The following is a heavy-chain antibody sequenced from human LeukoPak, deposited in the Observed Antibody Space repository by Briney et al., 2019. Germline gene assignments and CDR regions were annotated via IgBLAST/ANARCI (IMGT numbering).Heavy chain of an antibody. CDR3: ALSSTARGGDDY. J-gene: IGHJ4*02. V-gene: IGHV3-7*03. Sequence: GGSLRLSCAASGFTFSSYWMSWVRQAPGKGLEWVANIKQDESEKYYVDSVKGRFTISRDNAKNSLYLQMNNLRVEDTGIYYCALSSTARGGDDYWGQGTLVTVSS. CDR1: GFTFSSYW. D-gene: IGHD3-16*01. CDR2: IKQDESEK.